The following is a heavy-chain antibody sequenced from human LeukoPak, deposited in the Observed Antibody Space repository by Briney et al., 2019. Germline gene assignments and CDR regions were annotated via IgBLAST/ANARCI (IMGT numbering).Heavy chain of an antibody. CDR1: GGTFISYA. CDR3: ASGRITIFGGRDYYYYMDV. V-gene: IGHV1-69*01. J-gene: IGHJ6*03. CDR2: IIPIFGTA. D-gene: IGHD3-3*01. Sequence: SVKVSCKASGGTFISYAISWVRQAPGQGREWMGGIIPIFGTANYAQRFQGRVTITADESTGTAYMELSSLRSEDTAVCYCASGRITIFGGRDYYYYMDVWGKGTTVTVSS.